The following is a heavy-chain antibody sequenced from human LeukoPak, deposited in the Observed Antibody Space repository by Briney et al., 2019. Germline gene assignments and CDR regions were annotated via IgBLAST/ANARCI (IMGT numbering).Heavy chain of an antibody. D-gene: IGHD3-9*01. Sequence: GGSLRLSCAASGFTFSTYWMSWVRQAPGKGLEWVANIKQDGSEKYYVDSVKGRFTISRDNSKNTLYLQMNSLRAEDTAIYYCAKDSPLLTVWGQGTLVTVSS. CDR1: GFTFSTYW. CDR3: AKDSPLLTV. J-gene: IGHJ4*02. V-gene: IGHV3-7*03. CDR2: IKQDGSEK.